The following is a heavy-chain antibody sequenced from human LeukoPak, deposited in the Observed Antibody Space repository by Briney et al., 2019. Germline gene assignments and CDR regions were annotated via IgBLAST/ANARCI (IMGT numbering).Heavy chain of an antibody. V-gene: IGHV3-21*01. CDR2: ISSSSSYI. CDR3: ARVSDSSSSLGY. Sequence: GSPRLSCAASGFTFSSYSMNWVRQAPGKGLEWVSSISSSSSYIYYADSVKGRFTISRDNAKNSLYLQMNSLRAEDTAVYYCARVSDSSSSLGYWGQGTLVTVSS. D-gene: IGHD6-6*01. CDR1: GFTFSSYS. J-gene: IGHJ4*02.